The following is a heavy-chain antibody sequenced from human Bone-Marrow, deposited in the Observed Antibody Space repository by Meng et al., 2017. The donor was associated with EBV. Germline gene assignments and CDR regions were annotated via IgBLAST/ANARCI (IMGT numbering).Heavy chain of an antibody. CDR3: AKDPLYGSGAYYPFDY. J-gene: IGHJ4*02. D-gene: IGHD3-10*01. Sequence: EVQLLESXXXXVXXGGXRSVSCAASGFTFRRHGMSWVRQAPEKGLEWVSSISGSGDSTYYADSVKGRLTISRDNSKNTLYLQMNSLRAEDTAVYYCAKDPLYGSGAYYPFDYWGQGTLVTVSS. CDR2: ISGSGDST. V-gene: IGHV3-23*01. CDR1: GFTFRRHG.